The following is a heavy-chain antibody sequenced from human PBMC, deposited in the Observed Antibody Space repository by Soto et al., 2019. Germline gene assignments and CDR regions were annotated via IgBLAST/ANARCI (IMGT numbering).Heavy chain of an antibody. Sequence: QVQLVQSGAEVKKPGSSVKVSCKASGGTFSSCTISWVRQAPGQGLEWMGRIIPILGIANYAQKFQGRVTITADKSTSTAYMELSSLRSEDTAVYYCARGALTNSYYFDYWGQGTLVTVSS. V-gene: IGHV1-69*02. CDR2: IIPILGIA. CDR1: GGTFSSCT. CDR3: ARGALTNSYYFDY. J-gene: IGHJ4*02. D-gene: IGHD2-2*01.